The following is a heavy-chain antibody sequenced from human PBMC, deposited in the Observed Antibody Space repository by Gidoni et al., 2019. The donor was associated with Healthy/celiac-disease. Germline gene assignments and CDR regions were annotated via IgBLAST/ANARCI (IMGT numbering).Heavy chain of an antibody. V-gene: IGHV3-23*01. CDR1: GFTFSSYA. D-gene: IGHD4-17*01. CDR2: ISGSGGST. Sequence: EVQLLESGGCLVQPGGSLRLSCAASGFTFSSYAMSWVRQAPGKGLEWVSAISGSGGSTYYADSVKGRFTISRDNSKNTLYLQMNSLRAEDTAVYYCAKDLRDYGDYDLYDYWGQGTLVTVSS. J-gene: IGHJ4*02. CDR3: AKDLRDYGDYDLYDY.